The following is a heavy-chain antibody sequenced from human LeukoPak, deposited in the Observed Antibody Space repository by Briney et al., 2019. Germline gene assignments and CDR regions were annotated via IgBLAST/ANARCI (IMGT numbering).Heavy chain of an antibody. J-gene: IGHJ6*03. Sequence: PSETLSLTCTVSGGSISSYYWSWIRQPPGKGLEWIGYIYYSGSTNYNPSLKSRVTISVDTSKNQFSLKLSSVTAADTAVYYCARHGAGGYDYFYYYYMDVWGKGTTVTISS. CDR3: ARHGAGGYDYFYYYYMDV. CDR2: IYYSGST. CDR1: GGSISSYY. D-gene: IGHD5-12*01. V-gene: IGHV4-59*08.